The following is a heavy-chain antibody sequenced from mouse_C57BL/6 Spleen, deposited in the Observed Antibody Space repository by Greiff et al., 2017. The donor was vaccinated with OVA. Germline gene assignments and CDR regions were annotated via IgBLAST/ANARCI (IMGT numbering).Heavy chain of an antibody. CDR2: IYPGDGDT. V-gene: IGHV1-82*01. J-gene: IGHJ3*01. Sequence: VKLVESGPELVKPGASVKISCKASSYAFSSSWMNWVKQRPGKGLEWIGRIYPGDGDTNYNGKFKGKATLTADKSSSTAYMQLSSLTSEDSAVYFCARAGILYDYGFAYWGQGTLVTVSA. CDR1: SYAFSSSW. D-gene: IGHD2-4*01. CDR3: ARAGILYDYGFAY.